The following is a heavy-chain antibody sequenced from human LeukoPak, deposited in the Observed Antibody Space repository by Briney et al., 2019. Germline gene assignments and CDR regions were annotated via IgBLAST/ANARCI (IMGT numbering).Heavy chain of an antibody. Sequence: GASVKVSCKVSGYTLTELSMHWVRQAPGKGLEWMGGFDPEDGETIYAQKFQGRVTMTEDTSTDTAYMELSSLRSEDTAVYYCATAEFAGRYFDYWGQGTLVTVSS. V-gene: IGHV1-24*01. CDR2: FDPEDGET. J-gene: IGHJ4*02. CDR1: GYTLTELS. CDR3: ATAEFAGRYFDY. D-gene: IGHD3-10*01.